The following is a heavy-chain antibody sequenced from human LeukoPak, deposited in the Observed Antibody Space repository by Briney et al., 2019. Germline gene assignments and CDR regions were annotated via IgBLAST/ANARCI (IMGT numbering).Heavy chain of an antibody. Sequence: VGSLRLSCAASGFTFSSYEMNWVRQAPGKGLECLSYISSSGSTIYYADSVKGRFTISRDNAKNSLYLQMNSLRAEDTAVYYCASTDSSSWYGGFDYWGQGTLVTVSS. CDR3: ASTDSSSWYGGFDY. CDR1: GFTFSSYE. V-gene: IGHV3-48*03. D-gene: IGHD6-13*01. J-gene: IGHJ4*02. CDR2: ISSSGSTI.